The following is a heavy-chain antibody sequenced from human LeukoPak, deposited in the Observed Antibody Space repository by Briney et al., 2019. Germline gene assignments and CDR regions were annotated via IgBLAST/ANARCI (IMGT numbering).Heavy chain of an antibody. CDR1: GFTFTTSA. J-gene: IGHJ3*02. D-gene: IGHD3-10*01. Sequence: GASGKLSCKAAGFTFTTSAMQWMPQARGPRPQWIGWIVVGSGNTNYAQTFPETLTITTDISTSTPYTELPSLRPLDPPVYSCASGRTAKVLLWFGELFPKRDAFDIWGQGTMVTVSS. CDR2: IVVGSGNT. CDR3: ASGRTAKVLLWFGELFPKRDAFDI. V-gene: IGHV1-58*02.